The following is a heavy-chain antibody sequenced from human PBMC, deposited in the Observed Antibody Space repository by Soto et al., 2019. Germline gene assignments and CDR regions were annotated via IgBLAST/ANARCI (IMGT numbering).Heavy chain of an antibody. J-gene: IGHJ4*02. CDR1: GYTFTIYG. D-gene: IGHD2-2*01. Sequence: VSVRVSCTDSGYTFTIYGICWVRQAPGQGLEWMGWISAYNGNTNYAQKLQGRVTMTTDTSTSTAYMELRSLRSDDTAVYYCARDSRYHRGSHWGQGTLVTVSA. V-gene: IGHV1-18*01. CDR2: ISAYNGNT. CDR3: ARDSRYHRGSH.